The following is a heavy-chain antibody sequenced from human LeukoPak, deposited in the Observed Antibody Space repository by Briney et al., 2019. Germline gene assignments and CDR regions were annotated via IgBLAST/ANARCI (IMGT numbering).Heavy chain of an antibody. CDR1: GDSVSCYY. J-gene: IGHJ4*02. Sequence: PSDPLSLTCIVWGDSVSCYYWRWMAPPAGLSLEWIGLIYTSGSTNYNPSLKSRVTMSVDTSKNQFSLRLSSATAADAAVYFCARAKDGDYSDYWGQGTLVTVSS. CDR2: IYTSGST. D-gene: IGHD4-17*01. V-gene: IGHV4-4*07. CDR3: ARAKDGDYSDY.